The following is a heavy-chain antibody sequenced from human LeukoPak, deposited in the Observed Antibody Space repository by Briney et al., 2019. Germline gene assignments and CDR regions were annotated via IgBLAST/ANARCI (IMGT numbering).Heavy chain of an antibody. V-gene: IGHV4-30-2*01. CDR3: ARDAPFHPDYYDSSGLLDY. CDR2: IYHSGST. CDR1: GGSISSGGYY. J-gene: IGHJ4*02. Sequence: SETLSLTCTVSGGSISSGGYYWSWIRQPPGKGLEWIGYIYHSGSTYYNPSLKSRVTISVDTSKNQFSLKLGSVTAADTAVYYCARDAPFHPDYYDSSGLLDYWGQGTLVTVSS. D-gene: IGHD3-22*01.